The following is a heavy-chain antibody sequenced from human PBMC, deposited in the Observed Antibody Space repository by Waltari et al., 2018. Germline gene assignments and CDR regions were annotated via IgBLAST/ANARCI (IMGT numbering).Heavy chain of an antibody. D-gene: IGHD3-16*01. J-gene: IGHJ3*02. V-gene: IGHV1-69*12. CDR1: GGNVGRYA. CDR2: TIPIFGSP. Sequence: QVQLVQSGAEVKKPGSSVRVSCRASGGNVGRYAITWVRQAPGQGLEWMGGTIPIFGSPMYAPKFQGRVSITADELTYTVYMELNSLRSDDTAIYYCARRKLGEAFDIWGQGTMVIVSS. CDR3: ARRKLGEAFDI.